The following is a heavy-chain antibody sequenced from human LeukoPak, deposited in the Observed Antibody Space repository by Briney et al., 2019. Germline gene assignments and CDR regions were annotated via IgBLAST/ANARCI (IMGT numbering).Heavy chain of an antibody. CDR1: GYTFTGYY. CDR3: ARSAYYYGSGKLNWFDP. J-gene: IGHJ5*02. V-gene: IGHV1-69*05. CDR2: IIPIFGTA. D-gene: IGHD3-10*01. Sequence: ASVKVSCKASGYTFTGYYMHWVRQAPGQGLEWMGGIIPIFGTANYAQKFQGRVTITTDESTSTAYMELSSLRSEDTAVYYCARSAYYYGSGKLNWFDPWGQGTLVTVSS.